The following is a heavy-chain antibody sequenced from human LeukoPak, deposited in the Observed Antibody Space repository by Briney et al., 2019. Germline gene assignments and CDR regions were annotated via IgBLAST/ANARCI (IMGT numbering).Heavy chain of an antibody. CDR1: GYSISSSNW. Sequence: SDTLSLTCAVSGYSISSSNWWGWIRQPPGKGLEWIGYIYYSGSTYYNPSLKSRVTISVDRSKNQFSLKLSSVTAADTAVYYCARGGDNWSPHAFDIWGQGTMVTVSS. D-gene: IGHD1-1*01. CDR3: ARGGDNWSPHAFDI. V-gene: IGHV4-28*03. J-gene: IGHJ3*02. CDR2: IYYSGST.